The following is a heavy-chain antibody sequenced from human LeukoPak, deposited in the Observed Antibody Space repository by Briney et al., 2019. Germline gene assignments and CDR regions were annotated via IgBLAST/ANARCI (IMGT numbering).Heavy chain of an antibody. CDR2: INHSGST. D-gene: IGHD1-26*01. CDR1: GGSFSGYY. Sequence: SETLSLTCAVYGGSFSGYYWSWLRQPPGKGLEWIGEINHSGSTNYNPSLKSRVTISVDTSKNQFSLKLSSVTAADTAVYYCARLLSYYYYYMDVWGKGTTVTISS. CDR3: ARLLSYYYYYMDV. J-gene: IGHJ6*03. V-gene: IGHV4-34*01.